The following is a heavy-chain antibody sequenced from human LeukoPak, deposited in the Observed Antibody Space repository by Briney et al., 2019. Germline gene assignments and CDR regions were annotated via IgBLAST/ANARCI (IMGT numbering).Heavy chain of an antibody. CDR2: ISAYNGKT. J-gene: IGHJ5*02. CDR1: GYTFTSYG. D-gene: IGHD3-9*01. V-gene: IGHV1-18*04. Sequence: ASVKVSCKASGYTFTSYGISWVRQAPGQGLEWMGWISAYNGKTNYAQKLQGRVTMTTDTSTSTAYMELRSLRSDDTAVYYCARDTADILTGYYSSPHKSNWFDHWGQGTLVTVSS. CDR3: ARDTADILTGYYSSPHKSNWFDH.